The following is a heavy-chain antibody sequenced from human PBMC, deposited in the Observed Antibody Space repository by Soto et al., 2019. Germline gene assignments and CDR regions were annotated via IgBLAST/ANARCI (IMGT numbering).Heavy chain of an antibody. CDR3: ATFYGDYVSY. J-gene: IGHJ4*02. Sequence: SETLSLTCTVSGGSISSYYWGWIRQPPGKGLEWIGSIYYSGSTFYNPSLKSRVTISVDTSKNQFSLKLSSVTAADTAVYYCATFYGDYVSYWGQGTLVTVSS. CDR1: GGSISSYY. D-gene: IGHD4-17*01. CDR2: IYYSGST. V-gene: IGHV4-39*01.